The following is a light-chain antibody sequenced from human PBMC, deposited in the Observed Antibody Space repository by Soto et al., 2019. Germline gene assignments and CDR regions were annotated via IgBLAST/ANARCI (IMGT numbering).Light chain of an antibody. V-gene: IGLV1-44*01. CDR1: SSNIGSNI. CDR3: AAWEDSLNGVV. CDR2: SNY. Sequence: QSVLTQSLSASATPGQRVTISCSGSSSNIGSNIVNWYQQLPGTAPKLLIYSNYQRPSGVPDRFSGSKSGTSASLAISGLQSEDEADYYCAAWEDSLNGVVFGGGTKLTVL. J-gene: IGLJ2*01.